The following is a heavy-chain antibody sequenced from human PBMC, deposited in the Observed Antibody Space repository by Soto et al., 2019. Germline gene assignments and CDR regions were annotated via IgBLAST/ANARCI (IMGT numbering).Heavy chain of an antibody. J-gene: IGHJ4*02. CDR2: IDSSSKTI. V-gene: IGHV3-48*02. CDR3: ARGGVATIFGDS. D-gene: IGHD5-12*01. CDR1: GFTLSRYS. Sequence: EVQLVESGGGLVQPGGSLRVSCAASGFTLSRYSMNWVRQAPGKGLEWLSYIDSSSKTIYYADSVKGRFIISRDNAKNSLYLQMNRLRDDDTAVYYCARGGVATIFGDSWGQGTLVTVSS.